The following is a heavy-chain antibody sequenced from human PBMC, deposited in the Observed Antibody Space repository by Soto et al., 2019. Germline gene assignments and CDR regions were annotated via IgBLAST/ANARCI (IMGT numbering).Heavy chain of an antibody. D-gene: IGHD3-22*01. J-gene: IGHJ4*02. CDR2: IYYSGST. V-gene: IGHV4-39*01. CDR3: ASYYYDSSGYYYVPGVY. Sequence: QLQLQESGPGLVKPSETLSLTCTVSGGSISSSSYYWGWIRQPPGKGLEWIGSIYYSGSTYYNPSLKSRVPISVETSKNQFSLKLSSVTAADTAVYHCASYYYDSSGYYYVPGVYWGQGTLVTVSS. CDR1: GGSISSSSYY.